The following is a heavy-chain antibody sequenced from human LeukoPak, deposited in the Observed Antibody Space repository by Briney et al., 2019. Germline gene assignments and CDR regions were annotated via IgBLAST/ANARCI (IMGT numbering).Heavy chain of an antibody. Sequence: SGGSLTLSCAASGLTFSTFAMSWVRQAPARGLEWLSSMKGTGDRYYADSVRGRFTLSRDDSRNTVYIQLNNLRVEDTAVYYCARGSWVSSADAVRWGQGVVVTVSS. CDR3: ARGSWVSSADAVR. CDR2: MKGTGDR. D-gene: IGHD3-10*01. V-gene: IGHV3-23*01. CDR1: GLTFSTFA. J-gene: IGHJ4*02.